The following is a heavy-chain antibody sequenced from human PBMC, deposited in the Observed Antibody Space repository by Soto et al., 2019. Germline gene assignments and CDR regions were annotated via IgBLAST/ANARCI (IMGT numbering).Heavy chain of an antibody. J-gene: IGHJ4*02. CDR1: GFTFNNYA. V-gene: IGHV3-23*01. CDR2: ISATGGST. CDR3: AKDRLAGHFDY. Sequence: GGSLRLSCAASGFTFNNYAMNWVRQASGKGLEWVATISATGGSTYYADSVKGRFTISRDNSKNTLYLQMNGLRVEDTAVYYCAKDRLAGHFDYWGQGTQVTVSS.